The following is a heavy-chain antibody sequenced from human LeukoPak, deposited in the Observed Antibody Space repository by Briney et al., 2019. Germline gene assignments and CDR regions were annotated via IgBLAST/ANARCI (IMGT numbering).Heavy chain of an antibody. Sequence: GGSLRLSCAASGFIFNNYWMSWVRQAPGRGLEWVASINHDGNEKSYVASVRGRFTISRDNAKTSMYLQMSRLRAEDTAVYYCARGVEPLAANTLAYWGQGTLVTVSS. V-gene: IGHV3-7*01. J-gene: IGHJ4*02. D-gene: IGHD1-14*01. CDR2: INHDGNEK. CDR3: ARGVEPLAANTLAY. CDR1: GFIFNNYW.